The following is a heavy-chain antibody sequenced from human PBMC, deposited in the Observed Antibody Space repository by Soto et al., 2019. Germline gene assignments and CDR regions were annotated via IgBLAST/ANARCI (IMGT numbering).Heavy chain of an antibody. CDR3: ARTARRFDF. Sequence: SETLSFTCTVSDDSFKYSYWSWIRQPPGKGLECIGYIFHSGDTNYNPSLKSRVTLSLDTSKNQFSLTLTSVTAADTAVYYCARTARRFDFWGQGILVTVSS. D-gene: IGHD6-6*01. J-gene: IGHJ4*02. V-gene: IGHV4-59*01. CDR2: IFHSGDT. CDR1: DDSFKYSY.